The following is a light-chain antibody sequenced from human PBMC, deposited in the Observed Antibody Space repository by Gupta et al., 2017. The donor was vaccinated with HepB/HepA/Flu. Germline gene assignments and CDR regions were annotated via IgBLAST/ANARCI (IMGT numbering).Light chain of an antibody. J-gene: IGKJ4*01. V-gene: IGKV1-39*01. CDR1: QTISSY. CDR2: AAS. Sequence: IQMTQTPSSLSASVGDRVTITCRASQTISSYLHWYQQKPGKAPKLLIYAASILQSGVPSRFSGSGSGTDFTLTISRLQLEDFAPYYCQQRQSSFLTFGEGTKVEIK. CDR3: QQRQSSFLT.